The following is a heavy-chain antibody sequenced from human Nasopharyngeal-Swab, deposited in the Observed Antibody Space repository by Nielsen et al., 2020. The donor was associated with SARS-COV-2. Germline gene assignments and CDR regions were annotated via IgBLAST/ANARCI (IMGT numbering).Heavy chain of an antibody. CDR3: ARGPGGSYTMLWDY. J-gene: IGHJ4*02. CDR1: GFTFSSYA. Sequence: GESLKISCAASGFTFSSYAMHWVRQAPGKGLEWVAVISYDGSNKYYADSVKGRFTISRDNSKNTLYLQMNSLRAEDTAVYYCARGPGGSYTMLWDYWGQGTLVTVSS. CDR2: ISYDGSNK. V-gene: IGHV3-30-3*01. D-gene: IGHD1-26*01.